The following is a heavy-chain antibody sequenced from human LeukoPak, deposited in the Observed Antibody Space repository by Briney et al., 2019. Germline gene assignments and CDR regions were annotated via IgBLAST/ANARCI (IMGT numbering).Heavy chain of an antibody. V-gene: IGHV4-4*07. CDR3: ASSHVYGGNSLDY. J-gene: IGHJ4*02. Sequence: SETLSLTCTDSGGSISSSYWSWIRQPAGKGLEWIGRVYTSGSTNYNPSLKSRVTMSVDTSKNQFSLKLSSVTAADTAVYYCASSHVYGGNSLDYWGQGTLVTVSS. CDR1: GGSISSSY. CDR2: VYTSGST. D-gene: IGHD4-23*01.